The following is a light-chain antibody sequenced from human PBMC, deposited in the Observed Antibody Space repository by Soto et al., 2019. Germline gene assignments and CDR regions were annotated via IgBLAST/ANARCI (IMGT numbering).Light chain of an antibody. CDR3: QQFNDWPRT. Sequence: IVTTQALATLSLSPGARATLSCRARQSVRRNLAWYQQTPGQAPRLLIYDASTRATGIPARFSGSGSGTEFTLTISSLQSEDFELYYCQQFNDWPRTFGQGTKVDIK. CDR2: DAS. V-gene: IGKV3-15*01. J-gene: IGKJ1*01. CDR1: QSVRRN.